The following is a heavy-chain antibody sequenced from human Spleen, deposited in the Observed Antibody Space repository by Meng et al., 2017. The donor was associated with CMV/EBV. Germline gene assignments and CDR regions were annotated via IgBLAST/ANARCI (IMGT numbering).Heavy chain of an antibody. J-gene: IGHJ4*02. CDR2: INPNSGGT. CDR1: GYTFTGYY. V-gene: IGHV1-2*02. D-gene: IGHD3-3*01. Sequence: ASVKVSCKASGYTFTGYYMHWVRQAPGQGLEWMGWINPNSGGTNYAQKFQGRVTMTGDTSIKSTYLELDSLRVDDTAVYYCARDGPSPLFWSGDWGQGTLVTVSS. CDR3: ARDGPSPLFWSGD.